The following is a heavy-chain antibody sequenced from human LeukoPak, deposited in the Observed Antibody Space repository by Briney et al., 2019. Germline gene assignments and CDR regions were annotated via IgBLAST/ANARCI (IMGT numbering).Heavy chain of an antibody. J-gene: IGHJ4*02. CDR1: GFTVSSNY. Sequence: GGSLRLSCAASGFTVSSNYMSWVRQAPGKGLEWVSVIYSGGTTYYADSVRGRFTISRDNSKNTLYLQMNSLRSEDTAVYYCARAAISKDSSGYFYWGQGTLVTVSS. V-gene: IGHV3-53*05. D-gene: IGHD3-22*01. CDR3: ARAAISKDSSGYFY. CDR2: IYSGGTT.